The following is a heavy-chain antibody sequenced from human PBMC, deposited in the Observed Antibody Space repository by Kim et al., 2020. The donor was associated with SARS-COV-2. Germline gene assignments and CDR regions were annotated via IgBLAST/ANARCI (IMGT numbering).Heavy chain of an antibody. D-gene: IGHD6-13*01. CDR2: ISYDGSNK. CDR1: GFTFSSYG. CDR3: AKARSSWYRTLFVY. Sequence: GGSLRLSCAASGFTFSSYGMHWVRQAPGKGLEWVAVISYDGSNKYYADSVKGRFTISRDNSKNTLYLQMNSLRAEDTAVYYCAKARSSWYRTLFVYWGQG. V-gene: IGHV3-30*18. J-gene: IGHJ4*02.